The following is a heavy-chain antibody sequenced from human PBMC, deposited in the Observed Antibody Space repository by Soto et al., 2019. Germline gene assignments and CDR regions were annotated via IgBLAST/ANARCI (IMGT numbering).Heavy chain of an antibody. CDR3: ARLGDLYGVGPSNCFDP. V-gene: IGHV4-39*01. J-gene: IGHJ5*02. Sequence: SETLSLTCSVSGASVNTGSSYGGWIRQSTGKGLEWICSIYHSEHTYYNPSLKSRVTMLVDTSTNQFSLGSNSVTAAHTAVSFCARLGDLYGVGPSNCFDPWRQRTLVTVSS. CDR1: GASVNTGSSY. CDR2: IYHSEHT. D-gene: IGHD2-8*01.